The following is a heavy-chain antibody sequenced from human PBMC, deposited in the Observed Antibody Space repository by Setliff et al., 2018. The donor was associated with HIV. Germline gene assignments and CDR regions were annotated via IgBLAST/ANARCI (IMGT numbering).Heavy chain of an antibody. D-gene: IGHD3-10*01. V-gene: IGHV3-30*03. CDR3: ASVLRYYGSGSYPFGY. J-gene: IGHJ4*02. Sequence: GGSLRLSCAASGFTFSNHGMHWVRRAPGKGLEWVAVMSHDGRMKDYADSVKGRFTISRDNAKNSLYLQMNSLRAEDTAVYYCASVLRYYGSGSYPFGYWGQGTLVTVSS. CDR1: GFTFSNHG. CDR2: MSHDGRMK.